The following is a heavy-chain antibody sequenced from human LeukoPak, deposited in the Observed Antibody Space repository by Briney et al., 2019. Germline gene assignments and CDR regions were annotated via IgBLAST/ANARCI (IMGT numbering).Heavy chain of an antibody. Sequence: SETLSLTCTVSGGSISSGSHHWGWFRQSPGKGLEGFGSIYYSRTTYYNPSLNSRVTISVVTSQNQFPLQLNSVTAADTAVYYCVRHDGRSGGTMGALDSWGQGSLVTVSS. CDR1: GGSISSGSHH. CDR3: VRHDGRSGGTMGALDS. D-gene: IGHD4-23*01. CDR2: IYYSRTT. V-gene: IGHV4-39*01. J-gene: IGHJ4*02.